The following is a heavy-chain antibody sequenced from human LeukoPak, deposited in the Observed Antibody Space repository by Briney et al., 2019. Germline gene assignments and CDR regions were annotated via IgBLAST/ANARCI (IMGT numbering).Heavy chain of an antibody. Sequence: ASVKVSCKASGYTFTGYYMHWVRQAPGQGLEWMGWINPNSGGTNYAQKFQGRVTMTRDTSISTAYMELSRLRSDDTAVYYCTRVRVLRYFDWDYYMDVWGEGTTVTVSS. CDR2: INPNSGGT. V-gene: IGHV1-2*02. J-gene: IGHJ6*03. CDR3: TRVRVLRYFDWDYYMDV. D-gene: IGHD3-9*01. CDR1: GYTFTGYY.